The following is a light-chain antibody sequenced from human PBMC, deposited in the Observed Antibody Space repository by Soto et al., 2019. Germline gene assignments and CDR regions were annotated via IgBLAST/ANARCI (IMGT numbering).Light chain of an antibody. J-gene: IGLJ3*02. CDR1: SSDVGAYKY. CDR2: EVT. Sequence: QSALTQPPSASGSPGQSVTISCTGTSSDVGAYKYVSWYQQYPGKAPKLMIYEVTKRPSGVPDRFSGSKSGNTASLTGSGLQAEDEADDYCTSYVGNDIWVFGGGTKVTVL. V-gene: IGLV2-8*01. CDR3: TSYVGNDIWV.